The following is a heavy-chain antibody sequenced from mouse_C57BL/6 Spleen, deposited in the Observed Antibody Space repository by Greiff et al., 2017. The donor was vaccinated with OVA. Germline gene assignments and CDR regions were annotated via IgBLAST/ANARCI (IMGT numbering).Heavy chain of an antibody. D-gene: IGHD2-3*01. CDR3: ARGIYDGYPYAMDY. CDR1: GYTFTSYW. Sequence: QVQLQQSGAELVRPGTSVKLSCKASGYTFTSYWMHWVKQRPGQGLEWIGVIDPSDSYTNYNQKFKGKATLTVDTSSSTAYMQLSSLTSEDSAVYYCARGIYDGYPYAMDYWGQGTSVTVSS. J-gene: IGHJ4*01. V-gene: IGHV1-59*01. CDR2: IDPSDSYT.